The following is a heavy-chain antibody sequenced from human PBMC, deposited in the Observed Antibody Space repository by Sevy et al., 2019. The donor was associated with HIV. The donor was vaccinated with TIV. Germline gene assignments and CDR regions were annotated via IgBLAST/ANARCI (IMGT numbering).Heavy chain of an antibody. CDR1: GFTFSSYA. J-gene: IGHJ3*02. CDR3: ARGLRQLLSGSVFDI. D-gene: IGHD2-2*01. CDR2: ISYDGRSK. V-gene: IGHV3-30*04. Sequence: GGSLRLSCAASGFTFSSYAMHWVRQAPGKGLEWVAVISYDGRSKYYGDSVKGRFTISRDNSENTLYLQLNSLRNEDTYVYHCARGLRQLLSGSVFDIWGQGTMVTVSS.